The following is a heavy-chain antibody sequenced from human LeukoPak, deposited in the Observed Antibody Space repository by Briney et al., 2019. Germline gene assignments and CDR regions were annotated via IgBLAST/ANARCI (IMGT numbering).Heavy chain of an antibody. V-gene: IGHV3-23*01. CDR1: GFTFSSYA. CDR2: ISAGGEST. CDR3: AKDLHGDYVRWGDY. D-gene: IGHD3-10*02. J-gene: IGHJ4*02. Sequence: GSLRLSCAASGFTFSSYAMSWVRPAPGKGLEWVSAISAGGESTWHADSVKGRFTISRDNSKNTLYLQMNSLRAEDTAVYYCAKDLHGDYVRWGDYWGQGTLVTVSS.